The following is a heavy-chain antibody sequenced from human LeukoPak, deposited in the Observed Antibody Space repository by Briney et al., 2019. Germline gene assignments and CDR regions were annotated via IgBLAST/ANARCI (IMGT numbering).Heavy chain of an antibody. CDR1: GFTFRTYA. J-gene: IGHJ2*01. Sequence: GGSLKLSCAASGFTFRTYAMSWVRQAPGKGLEWVSAIVGSGASTYYADSAKGRFTISRDNSMNTLHLQMNSLRAEDTAIYHCAKVRVVGDYNWFFDLWGRGTLVTVSS. V-gene: IGHV3-23*01. CDR3: AKVRVVGDYNWFFDL. D-gene: IGHD4-17*01. CDR2: IVGSGAST.